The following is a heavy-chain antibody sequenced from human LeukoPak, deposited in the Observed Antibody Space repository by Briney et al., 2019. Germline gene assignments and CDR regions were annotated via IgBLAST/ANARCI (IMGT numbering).Heavy chain of an antibody. CDR2: ISYSGST. CDR1: GGSTSSYY. D-gene: IGHD3-9*01. V-gene: IGHV4-59*08. CDR3: ARQGYDILTGYIDAFDI. Sequence: PSGTLSLTCTVSGGSTSSYYWSWIRQPPGKGLEWIGYISYSGSTNYNPSLKSRVTISIDTSKNQFSLKLRSVTAADTAIYYCARQGYDILTGYIDAFDIWGQGTMVTVSS. J-gene: IGHJ3*02.